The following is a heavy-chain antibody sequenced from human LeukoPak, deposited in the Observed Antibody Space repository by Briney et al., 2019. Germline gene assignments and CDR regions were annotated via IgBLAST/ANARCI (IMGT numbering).Heavy chain of an antibody. Sequence: GRSLRLSCAASGFTFSSYAMHWVRQAPGKGLEWVAVISYDGSNKYYADSVKGRFTISRDNSKNTLYLQMNSLRAEDTAEYYCARDGYYYDSSGYYYIDYWGQGTLVTVSS. CDR1: GFTFSSYA. CDR2: ISYDGSNK. V-gene: IGHV3-30-3*01. J-gene: IGHJ4*02. D-gene: IGHD3-22*01. CDR3: ARDGYYYDSSGYYYIDY.